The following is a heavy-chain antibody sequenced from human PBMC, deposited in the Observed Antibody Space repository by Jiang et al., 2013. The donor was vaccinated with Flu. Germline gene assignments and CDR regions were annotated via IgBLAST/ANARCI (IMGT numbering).Heavy chain of an antibody. CDR2: YYSGST. J-gene: IGHJ3*02. V-gene: IGHV4-31*02. Sequence: YYSGSTYYNPSLKSRVTISVDTSKNQFSLKLSSVTAADTAVYYCARDLRIPSGSYFLSDSRAFDIWGQGTMVTVSS. D-gene: IGHD1-26*01. CDR3: ARDLRIPSGSYFLSDSRAFDI.